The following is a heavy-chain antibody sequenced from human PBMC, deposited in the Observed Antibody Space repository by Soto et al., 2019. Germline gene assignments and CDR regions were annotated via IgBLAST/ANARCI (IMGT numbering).Heavy chain of an antibody. J-gene: IGHJ6*03. V-gene: IGHV4-34*01. CDR1: GGSFSGYY. Sequence: QVELQQWGAGLLKPSETLSLTCAVYGGSFSGYYWSWIRQPPGKGLAWIGEINHSGGTNYNPSLKSRVTVSVDTSKNQFSLKLSAVTAEDTAVYYCARRKYYGSGSYTYYYYMDVWGKGTTVTVSS. CDR2: INHSGGT. CDR3: ARRKYYGSGSYTYYYYMDV. D-gene: IGHD3-10*01.